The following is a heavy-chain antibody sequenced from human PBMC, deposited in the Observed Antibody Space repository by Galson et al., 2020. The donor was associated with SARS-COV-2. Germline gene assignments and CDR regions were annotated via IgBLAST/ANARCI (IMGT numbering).Heavy chain of an antibody. J-gene: IGHJ3*02. CDR3: TTVVVVVPAAMDDDAFDI. CDR2: IKSKTDGGTT. Sequence: GESLKISCAASGFTFSNAWMSWVRQAPGKGLEWVGRIKSKTDGGTTDYAAPVKGSFTISRDDSKNTLYLQMNSLKTEDTAVYYCTTVVVVVPAAMDDDAFDIWGQGTMVTVSS. CDR1: GFTFSNAW. V-gene: IGHV3-15*01. D-gene: IGHD2-2*01.